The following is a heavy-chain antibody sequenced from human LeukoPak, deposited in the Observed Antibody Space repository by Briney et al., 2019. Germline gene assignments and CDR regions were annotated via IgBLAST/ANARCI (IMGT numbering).Heavy chain of an antibody. CDR2: IKQDGSEK. J-gene: IGHJ6*02. Sequence: GGSLRLSCAASGFTFSSYWMSWVRQAPGKGLEWVANIKQDGSEKYYVDSVKGRFTISRDNAKNSLYLQMNSLRAEDTAVYYCASVKPVSLYYYYGMDVWGQGTTVTVSS. V-gene: IGHV3-7*01. CDR3: ASVKPVSLYYYYGMDV. CDR1: GFTFSSYW.